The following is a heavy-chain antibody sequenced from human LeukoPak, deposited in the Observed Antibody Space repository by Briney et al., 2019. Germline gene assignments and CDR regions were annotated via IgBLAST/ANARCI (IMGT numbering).Heavy chain of an antibody. CDR2: INHSGST. D-gene: IGHD6-19*01. CDR3: ARGQHSGWSD. Sequence: SETLSLTCAVYGGSFSGYYWSLIRQPPWKGLEWIGEINHSGSTNYNPSLKSRVTISVDTSKNQFSLKLSSVTAADTAVYYCARGQHSGWSDWGQGALVTVSS. V-gene: IGHV4-34*01. CDR1: GGSFSGYY. J-gene: IGHJ4*02.